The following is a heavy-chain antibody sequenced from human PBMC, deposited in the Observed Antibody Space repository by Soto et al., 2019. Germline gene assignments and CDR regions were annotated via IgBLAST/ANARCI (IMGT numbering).Heavy chain of an antibody. CDR1: GFTFDGYA. J-gene: IGHJ6*02. CDR3: AKDPVGATGGYGLDV. V-gene: IGHV3-23*01. Sequence: EVHLLESGGGLVQPGGSLRLTCAASGFTFDGYAMSWVRQAPGKGLEWVSIISGSGGSSYYADSVKGRFTVSRDNSKNTLYLQINRLRADDTAVYYCAKDPVGATGGYGLDVWGQGTTVTVS. CDR2: ISGSGGSS. D-gene: IGHD1-26*01.